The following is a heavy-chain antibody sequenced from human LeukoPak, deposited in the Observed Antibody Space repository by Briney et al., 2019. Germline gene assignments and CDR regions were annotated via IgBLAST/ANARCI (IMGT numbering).Heavy chain of an antibody. D-gene: IGHD1-26*01. CDR3: ARGSESYYQFDY. CDR2: IIPIFGTA. J-gene: IGHJ4*02. Sequence: ASVKVSCKASGGTFISYAISWVRQAPGQGLERMGGIIPIFGTANYAQKFQGRVTITADESTSTAYMELSSLRSEDTAVYYCARGSESYYQFDYWGQGTLVTVSS. V-gene: IGHV1-69*13. CDR1: GGTFISYA.